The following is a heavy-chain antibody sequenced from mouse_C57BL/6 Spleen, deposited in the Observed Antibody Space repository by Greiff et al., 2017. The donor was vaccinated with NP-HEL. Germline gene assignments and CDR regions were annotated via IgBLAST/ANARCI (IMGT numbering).Heavy chain of an antibody. D-gene: IGHD1-1*01. J-gene: IGHJ3*01. CDR2: INYDGSST. CDR3: ARSGSSPAWFAY. V-gene: IGHV5-16*01. CDR1: GFTFSDYY. Sequence: EVKLVESEGGLVQPGSSMKLSCTASGFTFSDYYMAWVRQVPEKGLEWVANINYDGSSTYYLDSLKSRFIISRDNAKNILYLQMSSLKSEDTATYYCARSGSSPAWFAYWGQGTLVTVSA.